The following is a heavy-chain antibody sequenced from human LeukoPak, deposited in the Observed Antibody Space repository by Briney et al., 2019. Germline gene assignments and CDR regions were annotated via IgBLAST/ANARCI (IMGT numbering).Heavy chain of an antibody. CDR1: GYTFPYW. CDR2: IYPDDSDT. CDR3: ARLRSSSWYTVDY. V-gene: IGHV5-51*01. D-gene: IGHD6-13*01. J-gene: IGHJ4*02. Sequence: GESLKISCKGSGYTFPYWIAWVRQMPGKGLEWMGIIYPDDSDTRYSPSFQGLVTISADKSITTAYLQWSSLKASDTAMYYCARLRSSSWYTVDYWGQGTLVTVSS.